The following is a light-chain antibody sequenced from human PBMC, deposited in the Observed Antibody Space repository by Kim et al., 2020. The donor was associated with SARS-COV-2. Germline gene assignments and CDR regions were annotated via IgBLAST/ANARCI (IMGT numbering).Light chain of an antibody. Sequence: LSASVGDRVTIPCRASQSISSWLAWYQQKPGKAPKLLIYDASSLESGVPSRFSGSGSGTEFTLTISSLQPDDFATYYCQQYNSWTFGQGTKVDIK. CDR2: DAS. J-gene: IGKJ1*01. CDR1: QSISSW. V-gene: IGKV1-5*01. CDR3: QQYNSWT.